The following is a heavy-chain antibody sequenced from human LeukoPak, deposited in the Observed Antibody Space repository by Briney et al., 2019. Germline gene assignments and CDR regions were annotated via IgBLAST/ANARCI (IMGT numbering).Heavy chain of an antibody. CDR3: AIQPYDSSGYYFFDY. J-gene: IGHJ4*02. Sequence: SETLSLTCGLYGGSFTGYYWSWIRQPPGKGLEWIGEINHSGSTNYNPSLKSRVTISVDTSKNQFSLKLSSVTAADTAVYYCAIQPYDSSGYYFFDYWGQGTLVTVSS. CDR1: GGSFTGYY. V-gene: IGHV4-34*01. D-gene: IGHD3-22*01. CDR2: INHSGST.